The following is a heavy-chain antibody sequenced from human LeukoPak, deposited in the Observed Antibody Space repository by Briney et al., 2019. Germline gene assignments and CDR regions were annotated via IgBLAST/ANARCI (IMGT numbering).Heavy chain of an antibody. CDR3: AKDVRQYSSGPSHFDY. V-gene: IGHV3-30*02. CDR2: IRYDGSKK. J-gene: IGHJ4*02. D-gene: IGHD5-18*01. CDR1: GFTFSSYG. Sequence: GGSLRLSCTTSGFTFSSYGIHWVREAPGKGLEWVAFIRYDGSKKYYVESVKGRFTISRENSKNTLSLQMNSLRPEDTAVYYCAKDVRQYSSGPSHFDYWGQGTLVTVSS.